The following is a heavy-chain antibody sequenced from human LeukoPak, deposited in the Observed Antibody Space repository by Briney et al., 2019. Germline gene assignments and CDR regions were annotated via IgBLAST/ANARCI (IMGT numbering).Heavy chain of an antibody. CDR3: AGGGGSYFNWFDP. J-gene: IGHJ5*02. CDR2: ISWNSGSI. V-gene: IGHV3-9*01. D-gene: IGHD1-26*01. Sequence: PGGSLRLSCAASGFTFDDYAMHWVRQAPGKGLEWVSGISWNSGSIGYADSVKGRFTISRDNAKNSLYLQMNSLRAEDTAVYYCAGGGGSYFNWFDPWGQGTLVTVSS. CDR1: GFTFDDYA.